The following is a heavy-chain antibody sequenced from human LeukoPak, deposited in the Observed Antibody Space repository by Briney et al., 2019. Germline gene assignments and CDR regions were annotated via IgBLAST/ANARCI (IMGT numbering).Heavy chain of an antibody. V-gene: IGHV3-30*04. CDR1: GFTFSSYA. Sequence: GGSLRLSCAASGFTFSSYAMHWVRQAPGKGLEWVAVISYDGSNKYYADSVKGRFTISRDNSKNTLYLQMSSLRAEDTAVYYCASANGDYEDCWYFDLWGRGTLVTVSS. J-gene: IGHJ2*01. CDR2: ISYDGSNK. D-gene: IGHD4-17*01. CDR3: ASANGDYEDCWYFDL.